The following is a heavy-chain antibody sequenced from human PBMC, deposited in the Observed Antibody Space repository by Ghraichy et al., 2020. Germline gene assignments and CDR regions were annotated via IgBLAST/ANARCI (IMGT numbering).Heavy chain of an antibody. CDR2: IWYDGSNK. V-gene: IGHV3-33*01. CDR3: ATEILDTAMVGVDY. D-gene: IGHD5-18*01. J-gene: IGHJ4*02. Sequence: GESLRLSCAASGFTFSSYGMHWVRQAPGKGLEWVAVIWYDGSNKYYADSVKGRFTISRDNSKNTLYLQMNSLRAEDTAVYYCATEILDTAMVGVDYWGQGTLVTVSS. CDR1: GFTFSSYG.